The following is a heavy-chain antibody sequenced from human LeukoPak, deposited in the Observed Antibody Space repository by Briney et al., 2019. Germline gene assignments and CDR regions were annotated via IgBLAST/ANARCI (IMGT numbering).Heavy chain of an antibody. CDR3: AKETSITGAGDF. CDR1: GFTFSNYA. CDR2: ISASGLST. V-gene: IGHV3-23*01. Sequence: GGSLRLSCVASGFTFSNYAMSWVRQAPGKGLEYVSPISASGLSTYCTDSVRGRFTNSRDNSKNTLYLQMHSLRAEDTAVYYCAKETSITGAGDFWGQGALVTVSS. D-gene: IGHD1-20*01. J-gene: IGHJ4*02.